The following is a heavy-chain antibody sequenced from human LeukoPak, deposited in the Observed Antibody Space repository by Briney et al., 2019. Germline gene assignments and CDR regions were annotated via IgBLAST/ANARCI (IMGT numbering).Heavy chain of an antibody. CDR3: ARALRYFDWLSTSPEYNWFDP. CDR1: GFTFSSYS. J-gene: IGHJ5*02. CDR2: ISSSSSTI. V-gene: IGHV3-48*01. Sequence: GGSLRLSCAASGFTFSSYSMNWVRQAPGKGLEWVSYISSSSSTIYYADSVKGRFTISRENAKNTLYLQMNSLRAEDTAVYYCARALRYFDWLSTSPEYNWFDPWGQGTLVTVSS. D-gene: IGHD3-9*01.